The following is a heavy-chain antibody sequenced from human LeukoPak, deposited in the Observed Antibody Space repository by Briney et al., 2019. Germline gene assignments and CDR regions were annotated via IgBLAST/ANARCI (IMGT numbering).Heavy chain of an antibody. Sequence: PGRSLRLSCAASGFTFSNYGMHWVRQAPGKGLEWVAVISYDGSNEYYADSVKGRFAISRDTSKNTLYLQMNSLRAEDTALYYCARGTLKAAATDFDYWGQGTLVTVSS. D-gene: IGHD6-13*01. CDR1: GFTFSNYG. CDR2: ISYDGSNE. J-gene: IGHJ4*02. V-gene: IGHV3-30*03. CDR3: ARGTLKAAATDFDY.